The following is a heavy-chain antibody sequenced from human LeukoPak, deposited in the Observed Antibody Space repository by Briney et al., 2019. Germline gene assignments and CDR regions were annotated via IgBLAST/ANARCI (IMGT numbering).Heavy chain of an antibody. J-gene: IGHJ4*02. V-gene: IGHV4-59*01. CDR3: ARAQYSGSWEY. Sequence: SETLSLTCTVSGGSISSYYWSWIRQPPGKGLESIGYIYYSGSTNYNPSLKSRVTISVDTSKNQFSLKLSSVTAADTAVYYCARAQYSGSWEYWGQGTLVTVSS. CDR1: GGSISSYY. CDR2: IYYSGST. D-gene: IGHD6-13*01.